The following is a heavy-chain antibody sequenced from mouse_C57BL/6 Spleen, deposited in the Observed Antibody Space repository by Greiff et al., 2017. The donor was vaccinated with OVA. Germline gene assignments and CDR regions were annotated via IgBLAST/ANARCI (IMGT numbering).Heavy chain of an antibody. D-gene: IGHD1-1*01. Sequence: EVQLQQSGAGLVRPGASVKLSCTASGFNIKDYYMHWVKQRPEQGLEWIGRIDPEDGDTEYAPKFQGKATMTADTSSNTTYLQLSSLTSEDTAVDYCTTPFYYGSNPYYDMDYWGQGTSVTVSS. CDR3: TTPFYYGSNPYYDMDY. CDR1: GFNIKDYY. J-gene: IGHJ4*01. CDR2: IDPEDGDT. V-gene: IGHV14-1*01.